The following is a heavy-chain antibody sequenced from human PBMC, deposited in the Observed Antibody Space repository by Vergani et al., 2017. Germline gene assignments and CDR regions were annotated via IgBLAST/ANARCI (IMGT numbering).Heavy chain of an antibody. CDR1: GVSFKTYF. Sequence: QVQLQQWGATVLKPSETLSLTCAVYGVSFKTYFWTWIRQSPDKGLEWIGEVDHSDRPYYNPSLRGRVTISVDTSKNQISLRLHSVDVADSAIYYCARGRKHFFEAPYDVWGQGSPVTVSS. J-gene: IGHJ4*02. D-gene: IGHD3-3*02. CDR3: ARGRKHFFEAPYDV. V-gene: IGHV4-34*02. CDR2: VDHSDRP.